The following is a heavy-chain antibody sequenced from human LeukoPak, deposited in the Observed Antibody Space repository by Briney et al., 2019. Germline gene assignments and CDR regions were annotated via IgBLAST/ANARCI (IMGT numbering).Heavy chain of an antibody. CDR2: IRKITTTT. V-gene: IGHV3-48*02. Sequence: PGGSLRLSCAASGSTISDYSMNWVRQAPGKGLEWISYIRKITTTTYYADSVRGRFASSRDNAKNAVYLQMNSLRDDDTAVYYCTRDPEALDYWGQGTLVTVSS. CDR1: GSTISDYS. J-gene: IGHJ4*02. CDR3: TRDPEALDY.